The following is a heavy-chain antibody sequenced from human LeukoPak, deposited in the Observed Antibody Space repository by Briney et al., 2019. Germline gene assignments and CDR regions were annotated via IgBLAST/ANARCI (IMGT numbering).Heavy chain of an antibody. Sequence: QAGGSLRLSCGASGFTFSTHGMIWVRQAPGKGLEWVSYISPRSATTYYADSVKGRFTISRDDARNSLFLQMHSLRAGDTAVYYCARVRGPTVTTWYFDLWGRGTLVTVSS. V-gene: IGHV3-48*01. CDR3: ARVRGPTVTTWYFDL. D-gene: IGHD4-17*01. CDR2: ISPRSATT. CDR1: GFTFSTHG. J-gene: IGHJ2*01.